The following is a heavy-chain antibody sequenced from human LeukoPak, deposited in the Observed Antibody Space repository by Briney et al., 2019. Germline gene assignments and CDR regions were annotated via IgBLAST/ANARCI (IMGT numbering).Heavy chain of an antibody. J-gene: IGHJ6*03. V-gene: IGHV4-59*08. CDR3: ARGTVVVPAAMYSYYMDV. Sequence: PSETLSLTCTVSGGSISSYYWSWIRQPPGKGLEWIGYIYYSGSTNYNPSLKSRVTISVDTSKNQFSLKLSSVTAADTAVYYCARGTVVVPAAMYSYYMDVWGKGTTVTVSS. CDR2: IYYSGST. D-gene: IGHD2-2*01. CDR1: GGSISSYY.